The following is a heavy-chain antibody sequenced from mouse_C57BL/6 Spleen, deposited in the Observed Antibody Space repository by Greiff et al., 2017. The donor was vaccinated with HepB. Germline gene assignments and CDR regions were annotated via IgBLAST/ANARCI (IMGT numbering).Heavy chain of an antibody. J-gene: IGHJ4*01. V-gene: IGHV1-66*01. CDR3: AIDSLYAMDY. D-gene: IGHD6-2*01. CDR2: IYPGSGNT. CDR1: GYSFTSYY. Sequence: QVQLQQSGPELVKPGASVKISCKASGYSFTSYYIHWVKQRPGQGLEWIGWIYPGSGNTKYNEKFKGKATLTADTSSSTAYMQLSSLTSEDSAVYYCAIDSLYAMDYWGQGTSVTVSS.